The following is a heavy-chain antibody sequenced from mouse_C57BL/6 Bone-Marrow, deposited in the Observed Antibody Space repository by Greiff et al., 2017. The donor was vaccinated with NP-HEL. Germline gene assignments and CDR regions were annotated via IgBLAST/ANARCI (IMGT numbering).Heavy chain of an antibody. D-gene: IGHD1-1*01. CDR1: GYTFTSYW. V-gene: IGHV1-64*01. CDR2: IHPNSGST. CDR3: ARPYYGTWYFDY. Sequence: QVQLQQPGAELVKPGASVKLSCKASGYTFTSYWMHWVKQRPGQGLEWIGMIHPNSGSTNYNEKFKSKATLTVDKSSSTAYMQLSSLTSEDSAVYYCARPYYGTWYFDYWGQGTTLTGSS. J-gene: IGHJ2*01.